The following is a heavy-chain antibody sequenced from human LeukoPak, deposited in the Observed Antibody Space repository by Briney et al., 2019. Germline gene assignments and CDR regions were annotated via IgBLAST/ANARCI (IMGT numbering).Heavy chain of an antibody. CDR2: IKQDGSED. Sequence: GGSLGLSCAASGFTFSSYWMSWVRQAPGKGLEWVANIKQDGSEDYYVDSVKGRFTISRDNAKNSLYLQMNSLRAEDTAVYYCARVYYPYSGSYLWNYWGQGTLVTVSS. D-gene: IGHD1-26*01. J-gene: IGHJ4*02. CDR3: ARVYYPYSGSYLWNY. CDR1: GFTFSSYW. V-gene: IGHV3-7*01.